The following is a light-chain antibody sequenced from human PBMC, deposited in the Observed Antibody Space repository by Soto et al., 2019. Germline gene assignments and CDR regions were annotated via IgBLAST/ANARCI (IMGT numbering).Light chain of an antibody. V-gene: IGKV1-5*01. J-gene: IGKJ2*03. Sequence: DIQLTQSPSIVSASVGDRVTISCRASQSVSIWLDWYQQKRGKAPKLLIYDASTLESGVPPRFSGSGFETEFTLSIDALQSDDFATYYCQQNQGYPTSFGQGTKLEI. CDR2: DAS. CDR1: QSVSIW. CDR3: QQNQGYPTS.